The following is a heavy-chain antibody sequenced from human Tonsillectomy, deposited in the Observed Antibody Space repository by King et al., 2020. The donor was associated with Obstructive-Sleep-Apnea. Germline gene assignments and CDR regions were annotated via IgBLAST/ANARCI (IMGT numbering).Heavy chain of an antibody. CDR2: IIPILGIA. Sequence: VQLVQSGAEVKKPGSSVKVSCKASGGTFSSYAISWVRQAPGQGLEWMGGIIPILGIANYAQKFQGRVTITADKSTSTAYMELSSLRSEDTAVYYCASYVIGGYSIPEYFQHWGQGTLVTVSS. CDR3: ASYVIGGYSIPEYFQH. V-gene: IGHV1-69*09. CDR1: GGTFSSYA. D-gene: IGHD3-22*01. J-gene: IGHJ1*01.